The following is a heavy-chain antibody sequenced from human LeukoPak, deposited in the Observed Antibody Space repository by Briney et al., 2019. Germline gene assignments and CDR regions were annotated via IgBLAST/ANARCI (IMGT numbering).Heavy chain of an antibody. V-gene: IGHV3-33*06. Sequence: PGGSLRLSCAASGFTLSSYGMHWVRQAPGKGVEGVAVIWYDGSNKQYADPVKGRFTISRDNSNNTLYLQMHRLRAEDTAVYYCAKDGDGGNSGIDYWGQGTLVTVSS. CDR3: AKDGDGGNSGIDY. J-gene: IGHJ4*02. D-gene: IGHD4-23*01. CDR1: GFTLSSYG. CDR2: IWYDGSNK.